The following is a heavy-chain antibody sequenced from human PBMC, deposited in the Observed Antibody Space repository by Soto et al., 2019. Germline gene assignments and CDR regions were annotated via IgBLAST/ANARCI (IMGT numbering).Heavy chain of an antibody. Sequence: GGSLRLSCAASGFTFDDYAMHWVRQAPGKGLEWVSGISWNSGSIGYADSVKGRFTISRDNAKNSLYLQMNSLRAEDTALYYCAKDTGSSPSYYCGMDVWGQGTTVTVSS. CDR2: ISWNSGSI. J-gene: IGHJ6*02. V-gene: IGHV3-9*01. CDR1: GFTFDDYA. CDR3: AKDTGSSPSYYCGMDV. D-gene: IGHD6-13*01.